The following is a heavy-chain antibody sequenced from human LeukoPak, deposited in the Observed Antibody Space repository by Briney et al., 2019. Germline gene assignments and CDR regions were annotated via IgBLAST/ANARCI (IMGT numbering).Heavy chain of an antibody. D-gene: IGHD6-13*01. CDR3: ARAIGAAEAH. CDR1: GVTFTNYW. V-gene: IGHV3-7*03. J-gene: IGHJ4*02. Sequence: GGSLRLSCVASGVTFTNYWMHWVRQAPGKGPEWVANINQDGNTKFYVDSVKGRFTISRDNAKNSVYLQMNSLRAEDTAVYYCARAIGAAEAHWGQGTLVTVSS. CDR2: INQDGNTK.